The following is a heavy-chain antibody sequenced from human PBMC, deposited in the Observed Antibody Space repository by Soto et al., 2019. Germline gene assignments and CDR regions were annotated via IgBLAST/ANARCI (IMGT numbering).Heavy chain of an antibody. CDR1: GYTFTSYA. D-gene: IGHD3-22*01. J-gene: IGHJ6*02. V-gene: IGHV1-3*01. Sequence: GASVKVSCKASGYTFTSYAMHWVRQAPGQRLEWMGWINAGNGNTKYSQKFQGRVTITRDTSASTAYMELSNLRSEDTAVYYCARRLFLHYYYGMDVWGQGTTVTVYS. CDR3: ARRLFLHYYYGMDV. CDR2: INAGNGNT.